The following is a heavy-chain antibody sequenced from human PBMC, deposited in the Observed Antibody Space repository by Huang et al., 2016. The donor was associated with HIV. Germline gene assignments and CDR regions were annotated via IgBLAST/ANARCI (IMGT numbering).Heavy chain of an antibody. CDR2: ISYDGNEK. Sequence: QVQLVESGGGVVQPGRSLRLSCAVSGFTFSSYGMHWVRQAPGKGLEWVAVISYDGNEKYYADSVKGRFTISRDNFKNTLYLQMNSLGDEDTSVYYCVKDRARWLLYNFDYWGQGTLVTVSS. J-gene: IGHJ4*02. CDR3: VKDRARWLLYNFDY. V-gene: IGHV3-30*18. D-gene: IGHD1-20*01. CDR1: GFTFSSYG.